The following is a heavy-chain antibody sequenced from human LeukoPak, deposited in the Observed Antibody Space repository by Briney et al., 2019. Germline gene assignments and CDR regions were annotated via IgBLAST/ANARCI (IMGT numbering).Heavy chain of an antibody. Sequence: PSETLSLTCTVSGVSISSLYWSWIRQPPGRGLERIGYIYDSGSTNYNPSLKSRVTISVDTSKNQFSLKLSSVTAADTAVYYCARDTYDILTGYYTGQDPWGQGTLVTVSS. D-gene: IGHD3-9*01. V-gene: IGHV4-59*11. J-gene: IGHJ5*02. CDR1: GVSISSLY. CDR3: ARDTYDILTGYYTGQDP. CDR2: IYDSGST.